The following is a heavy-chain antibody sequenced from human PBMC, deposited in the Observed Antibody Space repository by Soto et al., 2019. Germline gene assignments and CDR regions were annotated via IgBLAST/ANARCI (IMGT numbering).Heavy chain of an antibody. J-gene: IGHJ4*02. V-gene: IGHV4-59*01. CDR2: IYYSGST. Sequence: SETLSLTCTVSGGSISSYYWSWIRQPPGKGLEWIGYIYYSGSTNYNPSLKRRVAISVDTSKNQFSLKLSSVTAADTAVYYCASADYGDYKYCFDYWGQGTLVTVSS. CDR1: GGSISSYY. D-gene: IGHD4-17*01. CDR3: ASADYGDYKYCFDY.